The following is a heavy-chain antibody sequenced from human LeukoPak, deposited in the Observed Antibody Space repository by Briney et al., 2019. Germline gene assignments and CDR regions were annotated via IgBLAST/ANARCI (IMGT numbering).Heavy chain of an antibody. D-gene: IGHD3-22*01. CDR3: ARWRHSSGYYYDD. CDR2: ISSNGGST. J-gene: IGHJ4*02. V-gene: IGHV3-64*01. CDR1: GFTFSSYT. Sequence: GGSLRLSCAASGFTFSSYTMHWVRQAPGKGLEYVSAISSNGGSTYYANSVRGRFTISRDNSKNTLYLQMGSLRAEDMAVYYCARWRHSSGYYYDDWGQGTLVTVSS.